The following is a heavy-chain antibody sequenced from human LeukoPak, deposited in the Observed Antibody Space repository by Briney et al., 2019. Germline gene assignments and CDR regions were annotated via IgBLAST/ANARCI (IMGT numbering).Heavy chain of an antibody. CDR1: GYTFTGYY. CDR3: ASRIAVAGQFDP. Sequence: ASVKVSCKASGYTFTGYYMHWVRQAPGQGLEWMGWINPNSGGTNYAQKFRGRVTMTRDTSISTAYMELSRLRSDDTAVYYCASRIAVAGQFDPWGQGTLVTVSS. V-gene: IGHV1-2*02. D-gene: IGHD6-19*01. J-gene: IGHJ5*02. CDR2: INPNSGGT.